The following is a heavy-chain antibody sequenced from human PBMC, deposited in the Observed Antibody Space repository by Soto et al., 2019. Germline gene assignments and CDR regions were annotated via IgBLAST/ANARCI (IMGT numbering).Heavy chain of an antibody. J-gene: IGHJ4*02. D-gene: IGHD3-22*01. CDR1: GGSISSSSYY. Sequence: TLSLTCTVSGGSISSSSYYWGWIRQPPGKGLEWIGSIYYTGTTYYSPSLKSRVPISVDTSKNLVSLKLSSVTAAATAVYFCSRGSYYYDNIGYSYAYWGQGTLVTVSS. CDR3: SRGSYYYDNIGYSYAY. CDR2: IYYTGTT. V-gene: IGHV4-39*01.